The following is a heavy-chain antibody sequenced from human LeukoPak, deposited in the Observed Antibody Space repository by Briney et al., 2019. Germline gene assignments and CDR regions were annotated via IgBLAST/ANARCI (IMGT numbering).Heavy chain of an antibody. CDR1: GFTFSSYW. Sequence: PGGSLRLSCEASGFTFSSYWMSWVRQAPGKGLEWVANIKKDESETYYVDSVKGRYTISRDNAKNSLYLQMNSLRAEDTAVYYCARAGTHYLQYYMDVWGKGTTVTVSS. J-gene: IGHJ6*03. CDR3: ARAGTHYLQYYMDV. D-gene: IGHD3-10*01. V-gene: IGHV3-7*01. CDR2: IKKDESET.